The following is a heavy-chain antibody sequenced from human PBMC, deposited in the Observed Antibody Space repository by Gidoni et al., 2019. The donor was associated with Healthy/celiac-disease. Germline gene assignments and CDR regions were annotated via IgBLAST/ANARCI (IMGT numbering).Heavy chain of an antibody. CDR2: ISGSGGST. J-gene: IGHJ2*01. CDR3: AKGSDLVFWYFDL. Sequence: EVQLLESGGGLVQPGGSLRLSCAASGFTFSSYAMSWVRQAPGKGLGWVSAISGSGGSTYDADSVKGRFTISRDNSKNTLYLQMNSLRAEDTAVYYCAKGSDLVFWYFDLWGRGTLVTVSS. CDR1: GFTFSSYA. D-gene: IGHD3-16*02. V-gene: IGHV3-23*01.